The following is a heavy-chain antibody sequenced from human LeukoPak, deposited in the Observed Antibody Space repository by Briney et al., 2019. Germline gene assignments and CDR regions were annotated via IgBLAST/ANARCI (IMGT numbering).Heavy chain of an antibody. V-gene: IGHV3-7*03. D-gene: IGHD2-2*02. J-gene: IGHJ1*01. CDR2: IKQDGSEK. CDR3: AREAYCSSTSCYNAEYFQH. CDR1: GFTFNSYW. Sequence: GGSLRLSCAASGFTFNSYWMSWVRQAPGKGLEWVANIKQDGSEKYYVDSVKGRFTISRDNAKNSLYLQMNSLRAEDTAVYYCAREAYCSSTSCYNAEYFQHWGQGTLVTVSS.